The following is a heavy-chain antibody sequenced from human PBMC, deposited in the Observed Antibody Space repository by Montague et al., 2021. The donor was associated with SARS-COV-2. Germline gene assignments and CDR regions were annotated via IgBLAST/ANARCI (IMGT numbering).Heavy chain of an antibody. J-gene: IGHJ4*02. V-gene: IGHV4-61*02. CDR1: GGSISSGYFY. CDR3: ARFGSGTLEFDL. D-gene: IGHD1-26*01. CDR2: IYPGGNT. Sequence: TLSLTCTVSGGSISSGYFYWSWIRQPAGKGLEWIGLIYPGGNTNYNSSLESRVFMSVDTSTNQFSLSLTSVTAADTAVYLCARFGSGTLEFDLWGQGTLVTVSS.